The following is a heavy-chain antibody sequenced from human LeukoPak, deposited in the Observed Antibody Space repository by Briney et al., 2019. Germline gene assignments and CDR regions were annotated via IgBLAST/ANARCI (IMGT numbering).Heavy chain of an antibody. CDR2: IYYSGST. D-gene: IGHD6-13*01. CDR3: ASLPLSSSWSYYFDY. CDR1: GGSISSSSYY. V-gene: IGHV4-39*01. Sequence: SETLSLTCTVSGGSISSSSYYWGWIRQPPWRGLESIGSIYYSGSTYYNPSLKSRVTISVDTSKNQFSLKLSSVTAANTAVYYCASLPLSSSWSYYFDYWGQGTLVTVSS. J-gene: IGHJ4*02.